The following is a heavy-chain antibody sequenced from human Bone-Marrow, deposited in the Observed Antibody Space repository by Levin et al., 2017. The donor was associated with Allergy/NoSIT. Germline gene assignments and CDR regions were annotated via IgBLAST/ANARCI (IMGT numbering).Heavy chain of an antibody. D-gene: IGHD3-22*01. V-gene: IGHV3-30-3*01. CDR1: GFPFSTYA. J-gene: IGHJ4*02. Sequence: GGSLRLSCAASGFPFSTYAMHWVRQAPDRGLEWVAAISYDGTNKDYADSVKGRFSLSRDNSKNTLYLEMSSLRADDTGVYYCTRIIGSGYYDSSGYFTASDFDYWGQGTLVIVSS. CDR2: ISYDGTNK. CDR3: TRIIGSGYYDSSGYFTASDFDY.